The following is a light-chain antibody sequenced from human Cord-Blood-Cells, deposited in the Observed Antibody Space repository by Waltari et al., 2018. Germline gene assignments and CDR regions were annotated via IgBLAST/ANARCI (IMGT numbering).Light chain of an antibody. CDR3: QQRSNWPTWT. J-gene: IGKJ1*01. V-gene: IGKV3-11*01. CDR1: QSVSSY. CDR2: VAS. Sequence: ELVLTQSPATLSLSPRERATLSCRARQSVSSYLAWYQQKPGQAPRLLIYVASNRATGIPARFSGSGSGTDFTLTIRSLEPEDFAVYYCQQRSNWPTWTFGQGTKVEIK.